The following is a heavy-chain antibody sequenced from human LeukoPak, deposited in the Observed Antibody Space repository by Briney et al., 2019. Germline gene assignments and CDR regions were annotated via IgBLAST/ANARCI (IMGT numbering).Heavy chain of an antibody. D-gene: IGHD5-24*01. CDR3: ARVMRRDGYNRPLDY. CDR2: ISAYNGNT. J-gene: IGHJ4*02. V-gene: IGHV1-18*01. Sequence: ASVKVSCKASGYTFTSYGISWVRQAPGQGLEWMGWISAYNGNTNYAQKLRGRVTMTTDTSTSTAYMELRSLRSDDTAVYYCARVMRRDGYNRPLDYWGQGTLVTVSS. CDR1: GYTFTSYG.